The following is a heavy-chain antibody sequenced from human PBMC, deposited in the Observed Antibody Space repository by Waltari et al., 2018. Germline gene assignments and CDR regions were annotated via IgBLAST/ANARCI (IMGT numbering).Heavy chain of an antibody. CDR3: ARREVTAAAGTCFDY. D-gene: IGHD6-13*01. J-gene: IGHJ4*02. CDR1: GGSISSSSYY. V-gene: IGHV4-39*01. Sequence: QLQLQESGPGLVKPSETLSLTCTVSGGSISSSSYYWGWIRQPPGKGLEWIGSIYYSGSTYYNPSLKSRVTISVDTSKNQFSLKLSSVTAADTAVYYCARREVTAAAGTCFDYWGQGTLVTVSS. CDR2: IYYSGST.